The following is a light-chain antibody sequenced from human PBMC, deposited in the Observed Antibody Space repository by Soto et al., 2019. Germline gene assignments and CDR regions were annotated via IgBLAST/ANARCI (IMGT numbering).Light chain of an antibody. J-gene: IGKJ1*01. Sequence: AIRMTQSPSSLSASTGDRVTITCRASQGISSYLAWYQQKPGKAPKLLIYAASTLQSGVPSRFSGSGSGTDFTLTISCLQSEDFATYYCQHYYIYPRTFGQGTKVDIK. V-gene: IGKV1-8*01. CDR3: QHYYIYPRT. CDR1: QGISSY. CDR2: AAS.